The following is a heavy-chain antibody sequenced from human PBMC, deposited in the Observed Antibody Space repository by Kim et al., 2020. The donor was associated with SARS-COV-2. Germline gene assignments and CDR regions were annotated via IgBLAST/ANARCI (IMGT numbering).Heavy chain of an antibody. Sequence: SETLSLTCTVSGGSISSSSYYWGWIRQPPGKGLEWIGSIYYSGSTYYNPSLKSRVTISVDTSKNKFSLKLSSVTAADTAVYYCARPALVGDYWYFDLWGRGTLVTVSS. CDR3: ARPALVGDYWYFDL. V-gene: IGHV4-39*01. CDR2: IYYSGST. D-gene: IGHD3-16*01. CDR1: GGSISSSSYY. J-gene: IGHJ2*01.